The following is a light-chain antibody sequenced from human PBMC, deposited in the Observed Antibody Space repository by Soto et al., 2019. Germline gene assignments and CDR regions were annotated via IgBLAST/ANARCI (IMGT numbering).Light chain of an antibody. CDR3: CSYAGSTTRVQ. CDR2: EVS. V-gene: IGLV2-14*01. J-gene: IGLJ2*01. Sequence: QSALTQPASVSGSPGQSITISCTGTSSDVDTYKYVSWYQQHPGKAPKLMIYEVSYRPSGVSDRFSGSKSGNTASLTLSGLQAEDEADYYCCSYAGSTTRVQFGGGTKVTVL. CDR1: SSDVDTYKY.